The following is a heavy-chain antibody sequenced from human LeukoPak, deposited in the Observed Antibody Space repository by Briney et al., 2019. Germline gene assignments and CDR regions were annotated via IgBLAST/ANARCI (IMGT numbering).Heavy chain of an antibody. D-gene: IGHD7-27*01. CDR2: ISFTGNTI. J-gene: IGHJ4*02. CDR3: GRDLAWGAFDY. V-gene: IGHV3-48*03. Sequence: GGSLRLSCAASGFTFSDYEMNWVRQAPGKGLEWVSYISFTGNTIKYADSVKGRFTISRDDSKNTLSLQMNSLRVEDTAVYYCGRDLAWGAFDYWGQGTLVTVSS. CDR1: GFTFSDYE.